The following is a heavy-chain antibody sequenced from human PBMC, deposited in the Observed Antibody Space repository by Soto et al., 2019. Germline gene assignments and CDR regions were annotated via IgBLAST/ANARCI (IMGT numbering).Heavy chain of an antibody. CDR3: ARYIYGQGFKA. Sequence: QVQLVQPGAEVRKPGASVKVSCKASGDIFTNFDFNWVRQATGQGLEWIGWMRANSGDTGHDQKFQGRVSMTRDTSMSTAYMELSSLREEDTAVYYCARYIYGQGFKAWGQGTLVFVSS. D-gene: IGHD3-3*02. CDR2: MRANSGDT. V-gene: IGHV1-8*01. CDR1: GDIFTNFD. J-gene: IGHJ5*02.